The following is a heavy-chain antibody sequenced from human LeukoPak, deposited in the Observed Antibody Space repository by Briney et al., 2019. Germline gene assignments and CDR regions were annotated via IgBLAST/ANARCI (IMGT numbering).Heavy chain of an antibody. D-gene: IGHD2-2*01. CDR1: GFTFSIYA. CDR3: AKEGTSAYFDS. Sequence: PGGSLRLSCAASGFTFSIYALTWIRQAPGKGLEWVATISGTGRRTNYADSMKGRFTISRDNSKNTLYLQMNSLRAEDTAVYYCAKEGTSAYFDSWGQGALVTVSS. J-gene: IGHJ4*02. CDR2: ISGTGRRT. V-gene: IGHV3-23*01.